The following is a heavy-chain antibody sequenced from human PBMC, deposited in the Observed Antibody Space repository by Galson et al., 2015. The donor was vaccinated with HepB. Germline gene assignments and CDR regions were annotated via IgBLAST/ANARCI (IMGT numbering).Heavy chain of an antibody. CDR3: APGTYYGLARPYQFDF. CDR1: GGSISSGTYY. J-gene: IGHJ4*02. Sequence: LSLTCTVSGGSISSGTYYWGWIRQPPGKGLEWIGSIYYSGTTHYNPSLKSRVIMSVDTSKNHFSLKLTSVTAADTAVYYCAPGTYYGLARPYQFDFWGQGTLVTVSS. D-gene: IGHD3-10*01. V-gene: IGHV4-39*02. CDR2: IYYSGTT.